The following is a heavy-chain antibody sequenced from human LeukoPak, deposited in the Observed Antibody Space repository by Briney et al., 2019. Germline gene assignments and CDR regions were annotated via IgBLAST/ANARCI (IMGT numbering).Heavy chain of an antibody. J-gene: IGHJ4*02. D-gene: IGHD6-19*01. CDR1: GYSVSSGFF. Sequence: SGTLSLTCAVSGYSVSSGFFWGWIRQPPGKGLEWIATIYHNGITHYNPSPKSRVTISVDTSKNQFSLKMSSVTAADTAVYYCTRGVALSGHGIIDSWGQGTLATVSS. V-gene: IGHV4-38-2*01. CDR2: IYHNGIT. CDR3: TRGVALSGHGIIDS.